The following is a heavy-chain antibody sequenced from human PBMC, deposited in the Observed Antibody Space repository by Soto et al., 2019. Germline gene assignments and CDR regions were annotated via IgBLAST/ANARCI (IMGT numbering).Heavy chain of an antibody. V-gene: IGHV1-2*04. J-gene: IGHJ5*02. CDR2: INPNSGGT. Sequence: QVQLVQSGAEVKRPGTSVKVSCKTSGYIFTGYYMHWVRQAPGQGLEWMGWINPNSGGTSYAQKFQGWVTMTRDTSISTAYMELSRLRSDDTAVYYCARGKAGSYYWFDPWGQGTLVTVSS. CDR1: GYIFTGYY. D-gene: IGHD1-26*01. CDR3: ARGKAGSYYWFDP.